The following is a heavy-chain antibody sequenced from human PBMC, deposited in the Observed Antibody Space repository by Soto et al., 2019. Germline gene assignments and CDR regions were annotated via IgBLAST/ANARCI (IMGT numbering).Heavy chain of an antibody. D-gene: IGHD6-13*01. CDR1: EFIFSSFA. CDR3: AKLSYHINDSAEPGTDH. Sequence: GGSLRLSCVVSEFIFSSFALSWVRLAPGKGLEWVAAVSRRGVNTYYADSVKGRFTISRENAKNTLYLQMNSLRAEDTAVYYCAKLSYHINDSAEPGTDHWGQGTLVTVSS. V-gene: IGHV3-23*01. J-gene: IGHJ4*02. CDR2: VSRRGVNT.